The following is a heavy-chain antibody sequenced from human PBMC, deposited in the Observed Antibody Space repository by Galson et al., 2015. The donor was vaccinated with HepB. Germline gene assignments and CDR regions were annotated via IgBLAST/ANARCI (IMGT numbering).Heavy chain of an antibody. J-gene: IGHJ5*02. V-gene: IGHV4-34*01. CDR3: ARGYYDFWSGYYARKNTGNNWFDP. CDR2: INHSGST. CDR1: GGSFSGYY. Sequence: ETLSLTCAVYGGSFSGYYWSWIRQPPGKGLEWIGEINHSGSTNYNPSLKSRVTISVDTSKNQFSLKLSSVTAADTAVYYCARGYYDFWSGYYARKNTGNNWFDPWGQGTLVTVSS. D-gene: IGHD3-3*01.